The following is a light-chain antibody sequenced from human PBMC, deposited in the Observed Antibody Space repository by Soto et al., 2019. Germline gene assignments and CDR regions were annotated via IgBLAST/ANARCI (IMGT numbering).Light chain of an antibody. CDR3: QQYGYSFWT. Sequence: VMTQSPDTLSVSPGETVTLSCRASQSVRSKLAWYQQKPGQAPRLFIYGASTRATGIPARFSGSGSGTDYTLTISSLEPEDSAMYYCQQYGYSFWTFGQGTKVDIK. CDR2: GAS. V-gene: IGKV3-15*01. J-gene: IGKJ1*01. CDR1: QSVRSK.